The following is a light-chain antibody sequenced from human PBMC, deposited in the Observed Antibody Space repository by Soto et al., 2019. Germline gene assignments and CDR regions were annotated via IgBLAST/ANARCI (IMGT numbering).Light chain of an antibody. CDR2: EVG. V-gene: IGLV2-23*02. Sequence: QSALTQPASVSGSPGQSITISCTGTSSDVGSYNLVSWYQQHPGKAPKLMIFEVGRRPSGVSSRFSGSKSGITASLTISGLQAEDEADYYCCSYAGTVLFGGGTQLTVL. CDR1: SSDVGSYNL. CDR3: CSYAGTVL. J-gene: IGLJ2*01.